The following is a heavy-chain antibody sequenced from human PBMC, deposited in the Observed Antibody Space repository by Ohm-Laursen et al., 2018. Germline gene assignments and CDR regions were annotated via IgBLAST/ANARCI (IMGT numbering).Heavy chain of an antibody. CDR1: GFTFDDYA. CDR3: AKDTSTSFSFFGY. Sequence: SLRLSCAASGFTFDDYAMHWVRQAPGKGLEWVSGISWNSGIIGYADSVKGRFTISRDNAKNSLYLQMNSLRAEDTALYYCAKDTSTSFSFFGYWGQGTLVTVSS. V-gene: IGHV3-9*01. J-gene: IGHJ4*02. CDR2: ISWNSGII. D-gene: IGHD2/OR15-2a*01.